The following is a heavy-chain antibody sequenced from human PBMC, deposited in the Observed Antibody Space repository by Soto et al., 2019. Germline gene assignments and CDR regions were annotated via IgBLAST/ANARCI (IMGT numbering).Heavy chain of an antibody. CDR2: INHSGST. V-gene: IGHV4-34*01. J-gene: IGHJ1*01. CDR1: GGSFSGYY. D-gene: IGHD4-17*01. Sequence: SETLSLTCAVYGGSFSGYYWSWIRQPPGKGLEWIGEINHSGSTNYNPSLKSRVTISVDTSKNQFSLKLSSVTAADTAVYYCARASYGDYSEYFQHWGQGTLVTVSS. CDR3: ARASYGDYSEYFQH.